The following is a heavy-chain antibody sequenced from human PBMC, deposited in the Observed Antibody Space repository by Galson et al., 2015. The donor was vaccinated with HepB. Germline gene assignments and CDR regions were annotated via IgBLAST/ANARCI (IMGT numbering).Heavy chain of an antibody. D-gene: IGHD3-9*01. J-gene: IGHJ4*02. CDR3: ATFDYDILTGYETPSGDY. CDR2: IIPILGIA. V-gene: IGHV1-69*04. CDR1: GGTFSSYA. Sequence: SVKVSCKASGGTFSSYAISWVRQAPGQGLEWMGRIIPILGIANYAQKFQGRVTITADKSTSTAYMELSSLRSEDTAVYYCATFDYDILTGYETPSGDYWGQGTLVTVSS.